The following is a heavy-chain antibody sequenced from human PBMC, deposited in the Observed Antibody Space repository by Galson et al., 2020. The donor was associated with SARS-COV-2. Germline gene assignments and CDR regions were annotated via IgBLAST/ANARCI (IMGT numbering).Heavy chain of an antibody. CDR2: VPVNSGDT. D-gene: IGHD3-16*01. Sequence: ASVKVSCKAPGDSLTGYYIHWVRQAPGQGLEWMGWVPVNSGDTKYAQIFQDRVTMTTDTATSTAYMGLSGLISDDTAIYFCVRERGGSLYFDFWGQGTLVAVSS. V-gene: IGHV1-2*02. J-gene: IGHJ4*02. CDR3: VRERGGSLYFDF. CDR1: GDSLTGYY.